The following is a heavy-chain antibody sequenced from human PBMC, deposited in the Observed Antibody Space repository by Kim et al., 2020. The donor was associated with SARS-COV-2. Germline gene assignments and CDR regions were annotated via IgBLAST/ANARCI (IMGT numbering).Heavy chain of an antibody. V-gene: IGHV3-23*01. Sequence: GTTACPGSVKGRFTISRDTSRSTLYLQMNTLRAEDTAVYYCARRSGWHFDNWGQGTLVTVSS. CDR3: ARRSGWHFDN. D-gene: IGHD6-25*01. J-gene: IGHJ4*02. CDR2: GTT.